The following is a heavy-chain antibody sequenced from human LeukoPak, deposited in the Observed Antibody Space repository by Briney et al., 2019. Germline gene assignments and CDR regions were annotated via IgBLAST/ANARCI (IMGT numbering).Heavy chain of an antibody. Sequence: PGGSLRLSCAASGFTFSSYWMHWVRQAPGKGLVWVSRINSDGSSTSYADSVKGRFTISRDNAKNTLYLQMNGLRAEDTAVYYCARLLADVAAPRPGVSDYWGQGTLVTVSS. CDR2: INSDGSST. CDR1: GFTFSSYW. J-gene: IGHJ4*02. D-gene: IGHD6-13*01. V-gene: IGHV3-74*01. CDR3: ARLLADVAAPRPGVSDY.